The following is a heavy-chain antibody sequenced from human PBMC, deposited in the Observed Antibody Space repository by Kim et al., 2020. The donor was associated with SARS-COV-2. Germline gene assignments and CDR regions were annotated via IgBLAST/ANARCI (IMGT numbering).Heavy chain of an antibody. Sequence: GGSLRLSCAASGFTFSNYGMHWVRQAPGKGLEWVAVIWYDGSNKYYADSVKGRFTISRDNSKNTLYLRLNSLRAEDTAVYYCAKGEGELLPRFDYWGQGTLVTVSS. D-gene: IGHD1-26*01. J-gene: IGHJ4*02. CDR2: IWYDGSNK. V-gene: IGHV3-33*03. CDR3: AKGEGELLPRFDY. CDR1: GFTFSNYG.